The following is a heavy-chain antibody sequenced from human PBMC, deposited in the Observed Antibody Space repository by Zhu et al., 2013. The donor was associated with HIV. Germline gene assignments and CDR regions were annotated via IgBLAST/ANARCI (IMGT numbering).Heavy chain of an antibody. CDR3: TRGPGYCSSTSCSDYYYSMDV. V-gene: IGHV1-18*01. Sequence: QVQLVQSGAEVKKPGASVKVSCKASGYTFTSYGISWVRQAPGQGLEWVGWISTYYGHTNYAQRLQGRVTMTTDTSTNTAYMXLRSLRSDDTALYYCTRGPGYCSSTSCSDYYYSMDVWGKWVHGHRLL. CDR2: ISTYYGHT. CDR1: GYTFTSYG. D-gene: IGHD2-2*01. J-gene: IGHJ6*03.